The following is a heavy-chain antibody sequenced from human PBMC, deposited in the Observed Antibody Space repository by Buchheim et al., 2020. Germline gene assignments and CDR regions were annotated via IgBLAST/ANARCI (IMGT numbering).Heavy chain of an antibody. V-gene: IGHV1-46*01. Sequence: QVQLVQSGAEVKKPGPSVKVSCKASGYTFTSYYMHWVRQAPGQGLEWMGMINPSGGSTTYAQKLKGRVTMTRDTSTSTVYMELSSLRSEDTAVYYCARMSAATNYYYGMDVWGQGTT. CDR2: INPSGGST. D-gene: IGHD2-15*01. CDR1: GYTFTSYY. J-gene: IGHJ6*02. CDR3: ARMSAATNYYYGMDV.